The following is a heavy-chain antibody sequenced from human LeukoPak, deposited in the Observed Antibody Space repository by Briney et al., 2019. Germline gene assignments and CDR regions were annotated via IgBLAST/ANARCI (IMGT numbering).Heavy chain of an antibody. CDR1: GFTFSSYG. CDR3: AKDGSSWYYYYYYYMDV. D-gene: IGHD6-13*01. CDR2: IWYDGSNK. Sequence: PGGSLRLSCAASGFTFSSYGMHWVRQAPGKGLEWVAVIWYDGSNKYYADSVKGRFTISRDNSKNTLYLQMNSLRAEDTAVYYCAKDGSSWYYYYYYYMDVLGKGTTVTVSS. V-gene: IGHV3-33*06. J-gene: IGHJ6*03.